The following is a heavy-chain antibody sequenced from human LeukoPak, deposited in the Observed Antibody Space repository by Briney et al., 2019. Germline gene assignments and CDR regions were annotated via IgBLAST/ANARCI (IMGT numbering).Heavy chain of an antibody. CDR3: ARVSDCCWYSSGWSAYYYGMDV. D-gene: IGHD6-19*01. V-gene: IGHV1-18*01. Sequence: ASVKISRKASGYTFSRYGISWVRQAPGHGLEWMGWISAYNGNTHYAQKLQGRVTMTTDTSTSPAYMELRSLRSDDTAVYYCARVSDCCWYSSGWSAYYYGMDVWGQGTTVTVSS. CDR2: ISAYNGNT. J-gene: IGHJ6*02. CDR1: GYTFSRYG.